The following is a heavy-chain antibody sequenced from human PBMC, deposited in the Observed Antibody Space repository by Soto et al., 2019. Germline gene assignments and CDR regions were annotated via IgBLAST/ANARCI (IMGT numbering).Heavy chain of an antibody. D-gene: IGHD3-22*01. CDR3: ARHANYYDSSGYYNLDY. J-gene: IGHJ4*02. CDR1: GGSISTYY. V-gene: IGHV4-59*08. CDR2: IYYSGST. Sequence: PSETLSLTCTVSGGSISTYYWSWIRQPPGKGLEWIGYIYYSGSTNYNPSLKSRVTISVDTSKNQFSLKLSSVTAADTAVYYCARHANYYDSSGYYNLDYWGQGTLVTVSS.